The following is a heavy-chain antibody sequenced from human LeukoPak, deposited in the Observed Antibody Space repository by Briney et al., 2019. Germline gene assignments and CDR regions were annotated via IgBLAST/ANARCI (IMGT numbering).Heavy chain of an antibody. CDR2: IRSKANSYAT. CDR3: SCTYSSGWYKFDY. J-gene: IGHJ4*02. Sequence: GGSLRLSCAASGFTFSGSAMHWVRQASGKGLEWVGRIRSKANSYATAYTAWVEGRLTISRDDSKNTAYLQSNSLKTEDTAVYYCSCTYSSGWYKFDYWGQGTLVTVSS. CDR1: GFTFSGSA. D-gene: IGHD6-19*01. V-gene: IGHV3-73*01.